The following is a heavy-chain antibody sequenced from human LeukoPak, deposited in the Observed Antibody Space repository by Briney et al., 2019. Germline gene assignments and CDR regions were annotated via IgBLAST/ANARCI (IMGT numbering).Heavy chain of an antibody. Sequence: SETLSLTCSFSGGSISNYYWSWVRQPPGKGLEWIGYIYYSGSTDYNPSLKSRVTISIDTSKNLFSLRLSSVTAADTASYYCARGYAYGPNYYFDYWGQGTLVTVSS. CDR1: GGSISNYY. J-gene: IGHJ4*02. V-gene: IGHV4-59*01. CDR2: IYYSGST. D-gene: IGHD5-18*01. CDR3: ARGYAYGPNYYFDY.